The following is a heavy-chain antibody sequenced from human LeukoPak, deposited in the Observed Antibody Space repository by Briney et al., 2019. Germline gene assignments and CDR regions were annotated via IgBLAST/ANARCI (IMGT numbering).Heavy chain of an antibody. V-gene: IGHV4-4*09. CDR2: IHSNGST. J-gene: IGHJ5*02. CDR1: GGSISGYY. CDR3: TKREGPMSGSYDYFDP. Sequence: SETLSLTCTVSGGSISGYYWSWIRQPPGQGLEWIAYIHSNGSTNYNPSLKSRVTISVGTSKNQFSLKVTSVTAADTAMYYCTKREGPMSGSYDYFDPWGQGTLVTVS. D-gene: IGHD1-26*01.